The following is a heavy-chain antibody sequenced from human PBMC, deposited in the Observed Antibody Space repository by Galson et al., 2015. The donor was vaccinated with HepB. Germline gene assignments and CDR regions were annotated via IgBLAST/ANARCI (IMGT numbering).Heavy chain of an antibody. CDR3: TTATVTVQNYYYQYGMDL. CDR2: IKSKTEGGTT. J-gene: IGHJ6*02. D-gene: IGHD4-17*01. CDR1: GFTFSNAF. Sequence: SLRLSCAASGFTFSNAFMSWVRQAPGKGLEWVGRIKSKTEGGTTDYAAPVKGRFSISRDDSKGTLYLQMNSLKTEDTAVYYCTTATVTVQNYYYQYGMDLWGQGTTVTVSS. V-gene: IGHV3-15*01.